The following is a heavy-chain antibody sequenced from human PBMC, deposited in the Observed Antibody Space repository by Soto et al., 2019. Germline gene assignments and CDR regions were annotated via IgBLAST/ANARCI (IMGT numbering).Heavy chain of an antibody. Sequence: ASVKVSCKASGYTFTSYGISWVRQAPGQGLEWMGWISAYNGNTNYAQKLQGRVTMTTDTSTSTAYMELRSLRSDDTAVYYCARESVGEDFWSGYLRRDYYYYYYMDVWGKGTTVTVSS. CDR2: ISAYNGNT. V-gene: IGHV1-18*01. CDR1: GYTFTSYG. D-gene: IGHD3-3*01. J-gene: IGHJ6*03. CDR3: ARESVGEDFWSGYLRRDYYYYYYMDV.